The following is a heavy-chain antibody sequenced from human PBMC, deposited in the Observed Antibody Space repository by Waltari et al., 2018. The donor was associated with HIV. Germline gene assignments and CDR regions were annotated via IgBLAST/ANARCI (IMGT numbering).Heavy chain of an antibody. CDR3: AKGTLNPLTTDY. CDR1: GFTLSSSA. J-gene: IGHJ4*02. Sequence: EVQLLESGGGLVQPGGSLRLSCAGSGFTLSSSAMTWVRQAPGKGLEWDSAIFGDGGSTFYADSVKGRFTISRDNSKNTLYLQMNSLRAEDTAVYYCAKGTLNPLTTDYWGQGTLVTVSS. CDR2: IFGDGGST. D-gene: IGHD4-17*01. V-gene: IGHV3-23*01.